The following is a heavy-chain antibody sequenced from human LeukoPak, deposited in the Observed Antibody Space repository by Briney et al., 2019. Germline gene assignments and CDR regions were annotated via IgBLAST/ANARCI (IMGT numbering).Heavy chain of an antibody. Sequence: KPSETLSLTCTVSGDSISSFYRTWIRQPAEKGLEWIGRIFSSGSTTYNPSLKSRVTMSVDTSKNQFSLKLSSVTAADTAVYYCARGGYYAKIDYWGQGTLVTVSS. D-gene: IGHD3-10*01. V-gene: IGHV4-4*07. CDR1: GDSISSFY. CDR2: IFSSGST. J-gene: IGHJ4*02. CDR3: ARGGYYAKIDY.